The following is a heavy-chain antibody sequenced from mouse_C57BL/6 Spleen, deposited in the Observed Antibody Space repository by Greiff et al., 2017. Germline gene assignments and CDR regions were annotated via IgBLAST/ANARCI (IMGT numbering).Heavy chain of an antibody. CDR1: GYTFTDYY. CDR3: AREDYGSSPLAMDY. D-gene: IGHD1-1*01. J-gene: IGHJ4*01. V-gene: IGHV1-76*01. Sequence: VQLQQSGAELVRPGASVKLSCKASGYTFTDYYINWVKQRPGQGLEWIARIYPGSGNTYYTEKFKGKATLTAETSSSTAYMQLSILTSEDSAVYFCAREDYGSSPLAMDYWGQGTSVTVSS. CDR2: IYPGSGNT.